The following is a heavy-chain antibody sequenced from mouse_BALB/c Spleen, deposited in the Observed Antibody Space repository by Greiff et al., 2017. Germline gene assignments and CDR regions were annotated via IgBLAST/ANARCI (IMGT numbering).Heavy chain of an antibody. D-gene: IGHD1-1*02. CDR1: GYTFTSYY. V-gene: IGHV1S81*02. CDR2: INPSNGGT. Sequence: QVQLQQPGAELVKPGASVKLSCKASGYTFTSYYMYWVKQRPGQGLEWIGGINPSNGGTNFNEKFKSKATLTVDKSSSTAYMQLSSLTSEDSAVYYCTRDKNLSWYCFDYWGQGTTLTVSS. CDR3: TRDKNLSWYCFDY. J-gene: IGHJ2*01.